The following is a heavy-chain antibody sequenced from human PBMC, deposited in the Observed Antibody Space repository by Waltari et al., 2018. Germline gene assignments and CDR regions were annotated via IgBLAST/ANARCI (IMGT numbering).Heavy chain of an antibody. V-gene: IGHV4-34*01. CDR1: GGSFSGYY. CDR2: INHSGST. Sequence: QVQLQQWGAGLLKPSETLSLTCAVYGGSFSGYYWSWIRQPPGKGLEWIGEINHSGSTNYNPARKSRVTISVDTSKNQFSLKLSSVPAADTAVYYWASIREGPAATLYYFDYWGQGTLVTVSS. CDR3: ASIREGPAATLYYFDY. D-gene: IGHD2-2*01. J-gene: IGHJ4*02.